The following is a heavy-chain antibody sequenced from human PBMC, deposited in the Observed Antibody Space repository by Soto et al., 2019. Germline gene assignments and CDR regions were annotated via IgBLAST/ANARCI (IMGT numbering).Heavy chain of an antibody. CDR3: ARAYFRYSGSYSGWFDP. CDR2: IWYDGSNK. D-gene: IGHD1-26*01. J-gene: IGHJ5*02. V-gene: IGHV3-33*01. Sequence: GGSLRLSCAASGFTFSSYGMHWVRQAPGKGLEWVAVIWYDGSNKYYADSVKGRFTISRDNSKNTLYLQMNSLRAEDTAVYYCARAYFRYSGSYSGWFDPWGQGTLVTVSS. CDR1: GFTFSSYG.